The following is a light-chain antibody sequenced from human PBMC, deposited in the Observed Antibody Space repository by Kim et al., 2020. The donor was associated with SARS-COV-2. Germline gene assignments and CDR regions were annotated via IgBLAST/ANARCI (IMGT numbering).Light chain of an antibody. CDR1: HNVDIN. V-gene: IGKV3-11*01. CDR2: GAA. J-gene: IGKJ4*01. CDR3: QQRGSWPPALT. Sequence: PGESATLHCRANHNVDINFAWYQQTPCQPPRLLIYGAAIRAAGIPDRFSGSGSGTDFTLTIGSLAPEDFAVYYCQQRGSWPPALTFGGGTKLEI.